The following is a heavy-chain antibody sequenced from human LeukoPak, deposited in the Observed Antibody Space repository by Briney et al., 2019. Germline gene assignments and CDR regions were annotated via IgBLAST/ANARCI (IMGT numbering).Heavy chain of an antibody. Sequence: PSETLSLTCAVSGYSISSSYYWGWIRQPPGKGLEWIGTIYHSGSTHYNPSLKSRVTLSVDTSKNHFSLKLSSVTAADTAVYYCASGSHSDLYFQHWGQGTLVTVSS. J-gene: IGHJ1*01. CDR1: GYSISSSYY. V-gene: IGHV4-38-2*01. CDR2: IYHSGST. CDR3: ASGSHSDLYFQH. D-gene: IGHD2-15*01.